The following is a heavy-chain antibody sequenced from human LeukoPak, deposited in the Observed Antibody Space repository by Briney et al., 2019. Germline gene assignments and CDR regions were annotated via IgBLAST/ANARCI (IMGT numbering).Heavy chain of an antibody. CDR2: ISSSSSYI. J-gene: IGHJ4*02. V-gene: IGHV3-21*01. CDR3: ARGCGTSCYAFDY. D-gene: IGHD2-2*01. CDR1: GFTFSSYS. Sequence: GGSLRLSCAASGFTFSSYSMNWVRQAPGKGLEWVSSISSSSSYIYYADSVKGRFTISRDNAKNSLYLQMNSLRTEDTAVYYCARGCGTSCYAFDYWGQGTLVTVSS.